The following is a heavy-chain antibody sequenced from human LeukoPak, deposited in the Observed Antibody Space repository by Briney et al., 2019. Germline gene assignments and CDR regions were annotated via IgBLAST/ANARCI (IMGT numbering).Heavy chain of an antibody. Sequence: PSETLSLTCTVSGGSISSSSYYWGWIRQPPGKGLEWIGSIYYSGSTYYNPSLKSRVTISVDTSKNQFSLKLSSVTAADTAVYCCARSPLLRYFDWLLSPHIFDYWGQGTLVTVSS. CDR1: GGSISSSSYY. CDR2: IYYSGST. V-gene: IGHV4-39*01. CDR3: ARSPLLRYFDWLLSPHIFDY. D-gene: IGHD3-9*01. J-gene: IGHJ4*02.